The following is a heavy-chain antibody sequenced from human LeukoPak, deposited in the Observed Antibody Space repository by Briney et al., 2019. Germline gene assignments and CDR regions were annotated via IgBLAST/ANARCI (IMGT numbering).Heavy chain of an antibody. CDR3: AGTSGQVDY. CDR2: VFYNGAT. CDR1: GFTFSSYG. Sequence: GSLRLSCAASGFTFSSYGMHWVRQAPGKGLEWIGSVFYNGATQYNPSLRSRVTISIDTSNNQFFLMQSSVPTADTAADYCAGTSGQVDYWGQGTLVSVSS. J-gene: IGHJ4*02. D-gene: IGHD6-19*01. V-gene: IGHV4-59*08.